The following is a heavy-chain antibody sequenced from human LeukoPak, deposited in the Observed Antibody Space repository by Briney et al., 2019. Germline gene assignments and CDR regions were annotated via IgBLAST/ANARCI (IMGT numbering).Heavy chain of an antibody. J-gene: IGHJ4*02. CDR1: GFTFASYA. CDR2: ISGSGGST. D-gene: IGHD3-16*01. V-gene: IGHV3-23*01. CDR3: AKVLTRLGPNYYFAH. Sequence: GGSLRLSCAASGFTFASYAMSWVRQAPGKGLKWVSAISGSGGSTYYADSVKGRFTISRDNSKNTLYLRMNSLGADDTALYFCAKVLTRLGPNYYFAHWGQGILVTVSS.